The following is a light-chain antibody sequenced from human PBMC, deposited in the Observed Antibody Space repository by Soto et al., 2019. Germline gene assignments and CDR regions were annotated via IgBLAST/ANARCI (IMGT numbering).Light chain of an antibody. V-gene: IGKV3D-20*01. CDR2: DAS. J-gene: IGKJ1*01. Sequence: EIVLTQSPATLSLSPGERATLSCGASQTVGSTYLAWYQQKPCLAPRLLIYDASSRATGIPDRFSGSGSGTGFTLTISRLEPEDFAVYYCQHYGSSPWTFGQGTKVEIK. CDR1: QTVGSTY. CDR3: QHYGSSPWT.